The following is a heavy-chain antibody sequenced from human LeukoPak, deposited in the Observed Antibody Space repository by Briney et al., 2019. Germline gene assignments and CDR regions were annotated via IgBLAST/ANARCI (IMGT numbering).Heavy chain of an antibody. CDR2: INHSGST. V-gene: IGHV4-34*01. J-gene: IGHJ4*02. Sequence: GSLRLSCAASGFTVSSHYMTWVRQPPGKGLEWIGEINHSGSTNYNPSLKSRVTISVDTSKNQFSLKLSSVTAADTAVYYCASGIAAGTVDYWGQGTLVTVSS. CDR3: ASGIAAGTVDY. CDR1: GFTVSSHY. D-gene: IGHD6-13*01.